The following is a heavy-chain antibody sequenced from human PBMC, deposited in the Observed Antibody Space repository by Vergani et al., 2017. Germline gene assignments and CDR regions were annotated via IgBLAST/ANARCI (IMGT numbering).Heavy chain of an antibody. J-gene: IGHJ6*03. Sequence: QVQLVESGGGVVQPGRSLRLSCAASGFTFSSYGMHWVRQAPGKGLEWVAVIWYAGSNKYYADSVKGRFTISRDNSKNTLYLQMNSLRAEDTAVYYCAREFYCSSTSCYTESYYYYYMDVWGKGTTVTVSS. D-gene: IGHD2-2*02. V-gene: IGHV3-33*08. CDR1: GFTFSSYG. CDR3: AREFYCSSTSCYTESYYYYYMDV. CDR2: IWYAGSNK.